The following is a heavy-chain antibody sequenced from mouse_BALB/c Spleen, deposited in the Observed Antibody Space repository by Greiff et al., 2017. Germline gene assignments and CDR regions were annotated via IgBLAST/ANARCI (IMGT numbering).Heavy chain of an antibody. V-gene: IGHV5-6-4*01. J-gene: IGHJ2*01. CDR3: TRVTTVVPDY. CDR2: ISSGGSYT. CDR1: GFTFSSYT. Sequence: EVQGVESGGGLVKPGGSLKLSCAASGFTFSSYTMSWVRQTPEKRLEWVATISSGGSYTYYPDSVKGRFTISRDNAKNTLYLQMSSLKSEDTAMYYCTRVTTVVPDYWGQGTTLTVSS. D-gene: IGHD1-1*01.